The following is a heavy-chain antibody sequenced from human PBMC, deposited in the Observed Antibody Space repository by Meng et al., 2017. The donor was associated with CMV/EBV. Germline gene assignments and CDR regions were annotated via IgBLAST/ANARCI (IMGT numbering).Heavy chain of an antibody. V-gene: IGHV3-30*04. D-gene: IGHD5-12*01. Sequence: GESLKISCAASGFIFSRYAMHWVRQAPGKGLEWVSVVSYDGSNKYYADSVKGRFTISRDNSKTLYLQMNTLRIEDTAVYYCARGGYDLGGYFFDYWGQGTQVTSPQ. CDR2: VSYDGSNK. CDR1: GFIFSRYA. J-gene: IGHJ4*02. CDR3: ARGGYDLGGYFFDY.